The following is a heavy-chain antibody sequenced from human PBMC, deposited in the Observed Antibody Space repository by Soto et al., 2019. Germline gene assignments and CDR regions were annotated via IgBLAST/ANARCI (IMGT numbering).Heavy chain of an antibody. D-gene: IGHD5-12*01. V-gene: IGHV1-18*01. CDR1: GYTFTSYG. Sequence: ASVKVSCKASGYTFTSYGISWVRQAPGQGLEWMGWISAYNGNTNYAQKFQGRVTMTTDTSTSTAYMDLRTLTSEDTAVYYCARGIWVATTASYYFDSWGQGTQVTVPQ. CDR2: ISAYNGNT. J-gene: IGHJ4*02. CDR3: ARGIWVATTASYYFDS.